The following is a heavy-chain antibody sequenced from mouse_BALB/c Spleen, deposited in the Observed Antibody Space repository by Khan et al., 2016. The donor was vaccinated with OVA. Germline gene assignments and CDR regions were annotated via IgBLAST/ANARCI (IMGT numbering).Heavy chain of an antibody. Sequence: QVQLQQPGPELVKPGASVTMSCKASGYTFTDYVMNWVKQRNGQGLEWIGQIYPGSGSTFYNEKFKGKATLPADRSSSTAYMKLRNLTSEDSAVYVGGRSGWDVVAYWDQGTRVTVSA. CDR1: GYTFTDYV. CDR2: IYPGSGST. D-gene: IGHD4-1*01. V-gene: IGHV1-77*01. CDR3: GRSGWDVVAY. J-gene: IGHJ3*01.